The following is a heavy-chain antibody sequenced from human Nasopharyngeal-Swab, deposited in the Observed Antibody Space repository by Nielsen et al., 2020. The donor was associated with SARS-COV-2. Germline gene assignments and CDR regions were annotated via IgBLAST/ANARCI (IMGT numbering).Heavy chain of an antibody. J-gene: IGHJ3*02. CDR1: GFNVTRFG. Sequence: GESLKISCAASGFNVTRFGMHWVRQTPGKGLLWVSRINTDASRTSYADSVKGRFTISRDNAKNTVYLQMNSLRGEDTAVYYCTRVDVHDAFDMWGQGTMVTVSS. CDR3: TRVDVHDAFDM. D-gene: IGHD3-16*01. V-gene: IGHV3-74*01. CDR2: INTDASRT.